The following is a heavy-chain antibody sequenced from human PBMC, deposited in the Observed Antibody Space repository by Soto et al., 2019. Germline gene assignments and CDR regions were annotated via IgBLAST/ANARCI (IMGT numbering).Heavy chain of an antibody. CDR3: ARVSYYYGSGSDP. V-gene: IGHV4-31*03. CDR2: IYYSGST. D-gene: IGHD3-10*01. CDR1: GGSISSGGYY. J-gene: IGHJ5*02. Sequence: SETLSLTCTVSGGSISSGGYYWSWIRQHPGKGLEWIGYIYYSGSTYYNPSLKSRVTISVDTSKNQFSLKLSSVTAADTAVYYCARVSYYYGSGSDPWGQGTLVTVSS.